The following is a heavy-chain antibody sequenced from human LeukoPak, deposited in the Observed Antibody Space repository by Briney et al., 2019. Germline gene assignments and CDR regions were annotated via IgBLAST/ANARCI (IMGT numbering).Heavy chain of an antibody. V-gene: IGHV4-34*01. CDR1: GFTFSSYA. CDR3: ARGVTTVTTSWFDP. D-gene: IGHD4-11*01. J-gene: IGHJ5*02. CDR2: INHSGST. Sequence: GSLRLSCAASGFTFSSYAMSWVRQPPGKGLEWIGEINHSGSTNYNPSLKSRVTISVDTSKNQFSLKLSSVTAADTAVYYCARGVTTVTTSWFDPWGQGTLVTVSS.